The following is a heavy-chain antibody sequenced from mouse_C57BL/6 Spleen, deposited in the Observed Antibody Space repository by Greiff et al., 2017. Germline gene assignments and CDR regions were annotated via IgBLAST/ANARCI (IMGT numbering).Heavy chain of an antibody. V-gene: IGHV1-69*01. D-gene: IGHD1-1*01. CDR1: GYTFTSYW. J-gene: IGHJ2*01. CDR2: IAPSDSYT. CDR3: ARSGTTDFDY. Sequence: QVQLQQPGAELVMPGASVKLSCKASGYTFTSYWMHWVKQSPGQGLEWIGEIAPSDSYTNYNQKFKGKSTLAVDKSSSTAYMQLSSLTSEDSAVYYCARSGTTDFDYWGKGTTLTVSS.